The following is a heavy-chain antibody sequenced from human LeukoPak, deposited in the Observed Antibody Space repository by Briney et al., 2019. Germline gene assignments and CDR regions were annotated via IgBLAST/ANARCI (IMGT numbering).Heavy chain of an antibody. CDR1: GFTFGSYA. J-gene: IGHJ5*02. CDR3: ARSYCSSTSCYHNWFDP. V-gene: IGHV3-30-3*01. Sequence: GGSLRLSCAASGFTFGSYAMHWVRQAPGKGLEWVAVISYDGSNKYYADSVKGRFTISRDNSKNTLYLQMNSLRAEDTAVYYCARSYCSSTSCYHNWFDPWGQGTLVTVSS. CDR2: ISYDGSNK. D-gene: IGHD2-2*01.